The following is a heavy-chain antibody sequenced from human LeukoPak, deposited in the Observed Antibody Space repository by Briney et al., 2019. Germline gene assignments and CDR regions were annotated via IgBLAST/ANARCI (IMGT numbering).Heavy chain of an antibody. CDR3: ATWGSGWYRFDY. D-gene: IGHD6-19*01. J-gene: IGHJ4*02. CDR1: GYTFTGYY. Sequence: ASVKVSCKASGYTFTGYYMHWVRQAPRQGLEWMGIINPSGGSTSYAQKFQGRVTMTRDTSTSTVYMELSSLRSEDTAVYYCATWGSGWYRFDYWGQGTLVTVSS. V-gene: IGHV1-46*01. CDR2: INPSGGST.